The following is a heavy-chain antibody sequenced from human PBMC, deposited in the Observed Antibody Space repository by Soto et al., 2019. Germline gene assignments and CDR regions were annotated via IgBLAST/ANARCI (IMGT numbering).Heavy chain of an antibody. CDR2: IYYSGST. Sequence: SETLSLTCTVSSGSISSYYWSWIRQPPGKELEWIGYIYYSGSTNYHPSLLSRVTISVDTSMNEFSLRLSSVTAADTAVYYFARLNGYCLRTSCHGYYVMDVWGQGTTVTVSS. CDR3: ARLNGYCLRTSCHGYYVMDV. CDR1: SGSISSYY. V-gene: IGHV4-59*08. D-gene: IGHD2-2*03. J-gene: IGHJ6*02.